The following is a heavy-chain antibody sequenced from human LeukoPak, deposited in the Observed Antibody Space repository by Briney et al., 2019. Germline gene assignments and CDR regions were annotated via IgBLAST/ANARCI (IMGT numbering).Heavy chain of an antibody. D-gene: IGHD4-17*01. CDR2: IIPIFGTA. Sequence: ASVKVSCKASGGTFSNSAISWVRQAPGQGLEWMGGIIPIFGTANYAQRFQGRVTITADESTTTAYMELRSLRSDDTAVYYCARAGVTTVTTRYFQHWGQGTLVTVSS. CDR3: ARAGVTTVTTRYFQH. CDR1: GGTFSNSA. V-gene: IGHV1-69*13. J-gene: IGHJ1*01.